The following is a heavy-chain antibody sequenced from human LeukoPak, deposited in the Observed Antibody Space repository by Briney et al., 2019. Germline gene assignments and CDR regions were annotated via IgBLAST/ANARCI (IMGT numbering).Heavy chain of an antibody. CDR2: INPNSGGT. Sequence: GASVKVSCKASGYTFTGYYMHWVRQAPGQGLEWMGWINPNSGGTNYAQKFQGWVTMTRDTSISTAYMELSRLRSDDTAVYYCARDLVGIAVAGSRSDGNYYGMDVWGQGTTVIVSS. J-gene: IGHJ6*02. V-gene: IGHV1-2*04. CDR3: ARDLVGIAVAGSRSDGNYYGMDV. CDR1: GYTFTGYY. D-gene: IGHD6-19*01.